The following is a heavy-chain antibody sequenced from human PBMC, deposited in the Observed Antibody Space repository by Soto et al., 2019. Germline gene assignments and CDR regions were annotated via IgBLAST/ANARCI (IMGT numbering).Heavy chain of an antibody. CDR3: ARDRQSIVGVTTPHWFDP. Sequence: QVQLVQSGAEVKKPGSSVKVSCKASGGTFSSYAISWVRQAPGQGLEWMGGIIPIFGTANYAQKFQGRVTITADESTSTAYMELSSLRSMDTAVYYCARDRQSIVGVTTPHWFDPWGQGTLVTVSS. J-gene: IGHJ5*02. CDR1: GGTFSSYA. D-gene: IGHD1-26*01. CDR2: IIPIFGTA. V-gene: IGHV1-69*12.